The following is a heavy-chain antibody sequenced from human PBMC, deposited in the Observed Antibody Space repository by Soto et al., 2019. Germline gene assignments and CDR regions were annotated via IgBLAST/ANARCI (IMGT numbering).Heavy chain of an antibody. J-gene: IGHJ6*02. CDR2: IYYSGST. CDR1: GGSISSGGYY. CDR3: ARSEDSSGWYGYDYYYYGMDV. D-gene: IGHD6-19*01. Sequence: SETLSLTCTVSGGSISSGGYYWILIRQYPGKGLEWIGYIYYSGSTYYNPSLKSRVTISVDTSKNQFSLKLSSVTAADTAVYYCARSEDSSGWYGYDYYYYGMDVWGQGTTVIVSS. V-gene: IGHV4-31*03.